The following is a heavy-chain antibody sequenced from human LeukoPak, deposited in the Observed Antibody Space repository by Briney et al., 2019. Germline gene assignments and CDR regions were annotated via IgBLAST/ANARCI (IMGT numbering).Heavy chain of an antibody. D-gene: IGHD2-21*02. CDR2: INRSGST. Sequence: SETLSLTCAVYGGSFSGYYWSWIRQPPGKGLEWIGEINRSGSTNYNPSLKSRVTISVDTSKNQFSLKLSSVTAADTAVYYCARVSNQIKWSLPYYYGMDVWGQGTTVTVSS. CDR3: ARVSNQIKWSLPYYYGMDV. CDR1: GGSFSGYY. V-gene: IGHV4-34*01. J-gene: IGHJ6*02.